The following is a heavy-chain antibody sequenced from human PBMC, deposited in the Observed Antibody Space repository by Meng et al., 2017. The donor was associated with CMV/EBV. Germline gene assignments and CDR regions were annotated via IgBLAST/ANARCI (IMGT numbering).Heavy chain of an antibody. V-gene: IGHV3-20*04. D-gene: IGHD2-2*02. CDR1: GFTFSSYG. CDR3: VRGDMPAAVLGSFDL. J-gene: IGHJ3*01. Sequence: GGSLRLSCAASGFTFSSYGMHWVRQPPGKGLEWVSGINWSGSGAGYADSVKGRFTISRNNARNSLSLEMNNLRVEDTALYYCVRGDMPAAVLGSFDLWGQGTMVTVSS. CDR2: INWSGSGA.